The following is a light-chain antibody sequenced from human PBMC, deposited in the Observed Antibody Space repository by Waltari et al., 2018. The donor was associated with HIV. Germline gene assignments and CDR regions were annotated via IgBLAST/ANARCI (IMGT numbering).Light chain of an antibody. CDR2: EVR. J-gene: IGLJ2*01. V-gene: IGLV2-14*01. Sequence: QSALTQPATVAGSPGQSITISWYQHLPGQAPNLIIYEVRNRPSGVSNRFSGSKSGNTASLTISGLQAEDEADYYCTSYASSSSLLFGGGTKLTVL. CDR3: TSYASSSSLL.